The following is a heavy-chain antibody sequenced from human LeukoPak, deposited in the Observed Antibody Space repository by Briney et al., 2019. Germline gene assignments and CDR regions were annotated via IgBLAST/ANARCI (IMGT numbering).Heavy chain of an antibody. Sequence: ASVKVSCKASGYTFTGYYMHWVRQAPGQGLEWMGWINPNSGGTIYAQKFQGRVTMTRDTSIGTAYMELSRLRSDDTAVYYCARDHRIAVAGTGWGYWGQGTLVTVSS. D-gene: IGHD6-19*01. CDR1: GYTFTGYY. J-gene: IGHJ4*02. CDR3: ARDHRIAVAGTGWGY. CDR2: INPNSGGT. V-gene: IGHV1-2*02.